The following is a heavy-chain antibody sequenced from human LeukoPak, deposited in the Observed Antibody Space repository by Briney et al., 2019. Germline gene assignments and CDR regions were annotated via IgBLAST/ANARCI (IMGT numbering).Heavy chain of an antibody. Sequence: GASVKVSCKASGYTFTGYYMHWVRQAPGQGLEWMGIINPSDGSITYAQKFQGRVTMTRDTSTSTVYMELSSLRSEDTAVYYCARDRRDYGDFGYDYWGQGTLVTVSS. CDR1: GYTFTGYY. CDR3: ARDRRDYGDFGYDY. V-gene: IGHV1-46*01. J-gene: IGHJ4*02. CDR2: INPSDGSI. D-gene: IGHD4-17*01.